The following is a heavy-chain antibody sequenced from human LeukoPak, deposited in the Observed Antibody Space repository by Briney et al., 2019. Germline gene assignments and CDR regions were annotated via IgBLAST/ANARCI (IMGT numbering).Heavy chain of an antibody. CDR3: ARGRFSPPVLRGYSYGGSSYFQH. D-gene: IGHD5-18*01. J-gene: IGHJ1*01. CDR2: IYYSGST. CDR1: GGSISSSSYY. V-gene: IGHV4-39*07. Sequence: PSETLSLTCTVSGGSISSSSYYWGWIRQPPGKGLEWIGSIYYSGSTYYNPSLKSRVTISVDTSKNQFSLKLSSVTAADTAVYYCARGRFSPPVLRGYSYGGSSYFQHWGQGTLVTVSS.